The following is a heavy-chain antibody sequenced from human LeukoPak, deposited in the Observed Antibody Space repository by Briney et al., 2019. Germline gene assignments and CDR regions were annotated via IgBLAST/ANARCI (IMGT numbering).Heavy chain of an antibody. Sequence: PSETLSLTCAVSGGSISSGGYSWSWIRQPPGKGLEWIGHIYHSGSTYYNPSLKSRVTISVDTSKNQFSLKLSSVTAADTAVYYCARHRTASSSWRAPFDYWGQGTLVTVSS. J-gene: IGHJ4*02. CDR3: ARHRTASSSWRAPFDY. D-gene: IGHD6-13*01. V-gene: IGHV4-30-2*03. CDR2: IYHSGST. CDR1: GGSISSGGYS.